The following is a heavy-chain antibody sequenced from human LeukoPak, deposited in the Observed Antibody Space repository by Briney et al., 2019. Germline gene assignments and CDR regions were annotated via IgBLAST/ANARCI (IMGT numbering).Heavy chain of an antibody. CDR2: INAGNGNT. CDR3: ARDRVHCSNTSCYLPDY. D-gene: IGHD2-2*01. V-gene: IGHV1-3*01. Sequence: GASVKVSCKASGYTFTSYAMHWVRQAPGQRLEWMGWINAGNGNTKYSQKFQGRVTITRDTSASTAYMELSSLRSEDTAVYYCARDRVHCSNTSCYLPDYWGQGTLVTVSS. J-gene: IGHJ4*02. CDR1: GYTFTSYA.